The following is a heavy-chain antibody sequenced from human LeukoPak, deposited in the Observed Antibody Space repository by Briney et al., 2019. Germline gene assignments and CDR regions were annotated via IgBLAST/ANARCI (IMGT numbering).Heavy chain of an antibody. D-gene: IGHD3-3*01. CDR1: GYTFTSYG. J-gene: IGHJ5*02. CDR3: VRTSVYDFWSGYLGRRPDWFDP. Sequence: ASVKVSCKASGYTFTSYGISWVRQAPGQGLEWMGWISAYNGNTNYAQKLQGRVTMTTDTSTSTAYMELRSLRPDDTAVYYCVRTSVYDFWSGYLGRRPDWFDPWGQGTLVTVSS. CDR2: ISAYNGNT. V-gene: IGHV1-18*01.